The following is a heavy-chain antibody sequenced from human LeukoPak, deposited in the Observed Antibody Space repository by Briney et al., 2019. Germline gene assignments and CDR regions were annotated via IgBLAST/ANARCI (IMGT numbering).Heavy chain of an antibody. V-gene: IGHV3-23*01. Sequence: GGSLRLSCAASGFTFSSYAMSWVRQAPGKGLEWVSTISGSGGSTYYADSVRGRFTISRDSSKNTLYLQMNSLRAEDTAVYYCAKDRTYYYESRGYFDYWGQGTLVTVSS. CDR2: ISGSGGST. D-gene: IGHD3-22*01. CDR1: GFTFSSYA. CDR3: AKDRTYYYESRGYFDY. J-gene: IGHJ4*02.